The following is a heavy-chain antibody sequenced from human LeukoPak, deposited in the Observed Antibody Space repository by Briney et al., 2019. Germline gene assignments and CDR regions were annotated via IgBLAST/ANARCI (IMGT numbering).Heavy chain of an antibody. Sequence: GESLKISCKGSGYSFTSYWIGWVRQMPGKGLEWMGNISPGDSDTRYTPSFQGQVTFSADKSISTAYLQWSSLKASDTAMYYCTTTHTDAFDIWGQGTMVTVSS. J-gene: IGHJ3*02. CDR2: ISPGDSDT. CDR3: TTTHTDAFDI. CDR1: GYSFTSYW. V-gene: IGHV5-51*01.